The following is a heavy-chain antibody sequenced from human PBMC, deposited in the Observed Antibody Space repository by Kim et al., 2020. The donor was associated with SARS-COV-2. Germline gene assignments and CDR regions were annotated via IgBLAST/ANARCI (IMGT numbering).Heavy chain of an antibody. D-gene: IGHD6-13*01. CDR2: INHSGST. Sequence: SETLSLTCAVYGGSFSGHYWSWIRQPPGKGLEWIGEINHSGSTNYNPTLKSRVTISVDTSKNQFSLNLSSVTAADTAVYYCARGQASSSWYPYYYYGMDVWGQGPTVSVSS. V-gene: IGHV4-34*01. CDR3: ARGQASSSWYPYYYYGMDV. J-gene: IGHJ6*02. CDR1: GGSFSGHY.